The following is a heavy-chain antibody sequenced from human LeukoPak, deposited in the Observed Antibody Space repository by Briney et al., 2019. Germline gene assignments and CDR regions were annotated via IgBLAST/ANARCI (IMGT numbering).Heavy chain of an antibody. Sequence: PGGSLRLSCAASGFTFSSYSMNWVRQTPGKGLEWVSSISSSSSYIYYADSVKDRFTISRENAKKSLYLQMNSLRAGDTAVYYCARGSGGAFDIWGQGTMVTVSS. D-gene: IGHD3-16*01. CDR1: GFTFSSYS. J-gene: IGHJ3*02. CDR3: ARGSGGAFDI. V-gene: IGHV3-21*01. CDR2: ISSSSSYI.